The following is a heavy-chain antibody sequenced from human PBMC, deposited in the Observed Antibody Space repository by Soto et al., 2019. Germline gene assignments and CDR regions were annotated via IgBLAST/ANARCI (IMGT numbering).Heavy chain of an antibody. CDR2: INHSGST. CDR3: TRANWYSEY. D-gene: IGHD7-27*01. J-gene: IGHJ4*02. V-gene: IGHV4-34*01. Sequence: SETLSLTCAVYGGSFSGYYWSWIRQPPGKGLEWIGEINHSGSTNYNPSLKSRVTMSVDTSKNQFSLNLTSLTAADTAIYYCTRANWYSEYWGQGTLVTVSS. CDR1: GGSFSGYY.